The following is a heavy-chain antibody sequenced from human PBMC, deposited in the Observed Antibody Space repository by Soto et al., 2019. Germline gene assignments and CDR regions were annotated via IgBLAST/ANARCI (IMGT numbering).Heavy chain of an antibody. CDR2: IKNKIDGGTT. J-gene: IGHJ4*02. D-gene: IGHD6-19*01. CDR3: TTTYSSGGAFDY. V-gene: IGHV3-15*07. Sequence: EVQLVESGGGLIKPGGSLRLSCAASGFAFNYAWMNWVRHTPGGGLEWVGRIKNKIDGGTTDYAAPVKGRFTISRDDSKNTLYLQMNSLQTEDTAVYYCTTTYSSGGAFDYWGQGTLVTVSS. CDR1: GFAFNYAW.